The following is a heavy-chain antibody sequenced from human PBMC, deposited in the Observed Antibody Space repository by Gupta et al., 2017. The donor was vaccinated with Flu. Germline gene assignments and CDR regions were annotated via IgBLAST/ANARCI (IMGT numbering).Heavy chain of an antibody. CDR1: GFSFGDYA. D-gene: IGHD3-22*01. CDR3: TRNDYYDTAFDY. J-gene: IGHJ4*02. V-gene: IGHV3-49*04. CDR2: IRSKSYGETT. Sequence: VQLVESGGGLVQPGRSLRLSCTASGFSFGDYAMTWVRQAPGKVLEWVGFIRSKSYGETTEYGASVKDRFTISRDDSKSIAYLQMNSLKTEDTAVYYCTRNDYYDTAFDYWGQGTLVTVSS.